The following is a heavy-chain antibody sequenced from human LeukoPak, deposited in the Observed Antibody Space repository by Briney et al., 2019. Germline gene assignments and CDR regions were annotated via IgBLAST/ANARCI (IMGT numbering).Heavy chain of an antibody. Sequence: ASVKVSCKASGYTFTGYTMHWVRQAPGQGLEWMGVISPSGGSTTYAQKFRGRVTMTRDMSTSTVYMELSSLRSEDTAVYYCARGRLGYSSSWYVHWGQGTLVTVSS. CDR1: GYTFTGYT. CDR3: ARGRLGYSSSWYVH. CDR2: ISPSGGST. V-gene: IGHV1-46*01. D-gene: IGHD5-18*01. J-gene: IGHJ5*02.